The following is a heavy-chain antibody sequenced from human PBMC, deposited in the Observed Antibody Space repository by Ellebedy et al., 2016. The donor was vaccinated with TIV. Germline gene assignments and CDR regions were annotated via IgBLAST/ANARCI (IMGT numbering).Heavy chain of an antibody. D-gene: IGHD3-10*01. CDR2: ISSSSSYI. V-gene: IGHV3-21*01. Sequence: GESLKISXAASGFTFSSYSMNWVRQAPGKGLEWVSSISSSSSYIYYADSVKGRFTISRDNAKNSLYLQMNSLRAEDTAVYYCARPPRWFGELLSGSEAFDIWGQGTMVTVSS. CDR1: GFTFSSYS. CDR3: ARPPRWFGELLSGSEAFDI. J-gene: IGHJ3*02.